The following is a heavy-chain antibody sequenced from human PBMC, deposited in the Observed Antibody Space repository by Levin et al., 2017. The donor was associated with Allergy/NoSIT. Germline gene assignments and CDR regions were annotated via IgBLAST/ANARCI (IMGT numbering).Heavy chain of an antibody. V-gene: IGHV1-2*02. CDR1: GYTFTGYY. D-gene: IGHD6-19*01. CDR3: ARDKGIAVAGTDY. J-gene: IGHJ4*02. Sequence: GESLKISCKASGYTFTGYYMHWVRQAPGQGLEWMGWINPNSGGTNYAQKFQGRVTMTRDTSISTAYMELSRLRSDDTAVYYCARDKGIAVAGTDYWGQGTLVTVSS. CDR2: INPNSGGT.